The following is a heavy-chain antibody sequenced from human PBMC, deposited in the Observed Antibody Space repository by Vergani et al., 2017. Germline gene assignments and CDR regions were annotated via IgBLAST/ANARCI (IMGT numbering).Heavy chain of an antibody. V-gene: IGHV3-21*01. CDR1: GFTVSSNY. Sequence: EVQLVESGGGLIQPGGSLRLSCAASGFTVSSNYMSWVRQAPGKGLEWVSSISSSSSYIYYADSVKGRFTISRDNAKNSLYLQMNSLRAEDTAVYYCARGGSYGDYSGYWGQGTLVTVSS. D-gene: IGHD4-17*01. CDR2: ISSSSSYI. CDR3: ARGGSYGDYSGY. J-gene: IGHJ4*02.